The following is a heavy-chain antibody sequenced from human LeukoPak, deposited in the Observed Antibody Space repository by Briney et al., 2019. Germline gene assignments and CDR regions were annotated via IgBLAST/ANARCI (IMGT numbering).Heavy chain of an antibody. V-gene: IGHV5-51*01. Sequence: GESLKISCKGSGYSLTSYWLGWVRQMPGKGLEWMGIIYPGDSDTRYSPSFQGQVTISADKSISTAYLQWSSLKASDTAMYYCATGGVDTINPDKAFDIWGQGTMVTVSS. CDR2: IYPGDSDT. D-gene: IGHD5-12*01. CDR1: GYSLTSYW. CDR3: ATGGVDTINPDKAFDI. J-gene: IGHJ3*02.